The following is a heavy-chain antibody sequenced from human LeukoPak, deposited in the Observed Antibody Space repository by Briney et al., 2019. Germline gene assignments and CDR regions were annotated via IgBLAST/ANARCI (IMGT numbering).Heavy chain of an antibody. V-gene: IGHV3-23*01. Sequence: GGSLRLSCEASGFTFSNYWMSWVRQAPGKGLEWVSAISGSGGSTYYADSVKGRFTISRDNSKNTLYLQMNSLRAEDTAVYYCAKAYGSGSYYFFDYWGQGTLVTVSS. D-gene: IGHD3-10*01. CDR2: ISGSGGST. CDR3: AKAYGSGSYYFFDY. J-gene: IGHJ4*02. CDR1: GFTFSNYW.